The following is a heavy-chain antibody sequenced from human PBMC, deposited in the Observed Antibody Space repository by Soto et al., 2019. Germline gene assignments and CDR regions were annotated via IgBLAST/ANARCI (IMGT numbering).Heavy chain of an antibody. CDR2: IYYSGST. D-gene: IGHD3-22*01. J-gene: IGHJ4*02. CDR3: ASTSYYDSSGTFDY. CDR1: GDSISSGDYY. V-gene: IGHV4-31*02. Sequence: HSETLSLTCTVSGDSISSGDYYWSWIRQHPGKGLEWIGYIYYSGSTYYNPSLKSRVTISVDTSKNQFSLKLSSVTAADTAVYYCASTSYYDSSGTFDYWGQGTLVTVSS.